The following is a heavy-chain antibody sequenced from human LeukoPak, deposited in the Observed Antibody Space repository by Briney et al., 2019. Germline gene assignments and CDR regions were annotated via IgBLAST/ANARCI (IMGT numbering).Heavy chain of an antibody. J-gene: IGHJ4*02. CDR1: GYTFTSHF. D-gene: IGHD3-10*01. CDR3: ARRVPNYYGSGSLLDY. Sequence: GASVKVSCKASGYTFTSHFMHWVRQAPGQGLEWMGIINPRGGSTSYTQKFQGRVTMTRNTSISTAYMELSSLRSEDTAVYYCARRVPNYYGSGSLLDYWGQGTLVTVSS. CDR2: INPRGGST. V-gene: IGHV1-46*01.